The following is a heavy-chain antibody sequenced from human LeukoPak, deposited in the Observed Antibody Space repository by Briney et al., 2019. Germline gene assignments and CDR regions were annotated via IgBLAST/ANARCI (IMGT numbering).Heavy chain of an antibody. Sequence: ASVKVSCKASGYTFTRYAMHWVRQAPGQSLDWMGWINTGNGNTKYSPKFQGRVTLSRDTSANTVYMEMTSLRSEDTAVYYCATRSESSYGGVFDFWGQGSLVTVSS. J-gene: IGHJ4*02. CDR1: GYTFTRYA. V-gene: IGHV1-3*04. CDR3: ATRSESSYGGVFDF. CDR2: INTGNGNT. D-gene: IGHD3-10*01.